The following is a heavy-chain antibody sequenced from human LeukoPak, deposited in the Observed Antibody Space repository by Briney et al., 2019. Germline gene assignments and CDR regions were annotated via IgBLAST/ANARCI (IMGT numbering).Heavy chain of an antibody. CDR1: GGSMKNYY. Sequence: PSETLSLTCTVSGGSMKNYYWGWIRQPPGKGLEWIGYIHDTRGTNYNPYLNSRVTMTLVTTKNHFSLSLNSVTEADTAVYFCGGGIWYATSPADHLGQGTLVIVSS. V-gene: IGHV4-59*01. D-gene: IGHD6-13*01. CDR2: IHDTRGT. J-gene: IGHJ5*02. CDR3: GGGIWYATSPADH.